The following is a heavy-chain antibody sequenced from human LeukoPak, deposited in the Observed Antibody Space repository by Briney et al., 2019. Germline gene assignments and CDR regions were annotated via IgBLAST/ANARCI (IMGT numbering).Heavy chain of an antibody. CDR3: AKDQNVVVVAVDY. V-gene: IGHV3-23*01. J-gene: IGHJ4*02. CDR2: ISGSGGST. CDR1: GFTFSSYA. Sequence: PGGSLRLSCAASGFTFSSYAMSWVRQAPGKGLEGVSSISGSGGSTYYADSVKGRFTISRDNSKDTLYLQMNSLRDEDTAVYYCAKDQNVVVVAVDYWGQGTLVTVSS. D-gene: IGHD2-15*01.